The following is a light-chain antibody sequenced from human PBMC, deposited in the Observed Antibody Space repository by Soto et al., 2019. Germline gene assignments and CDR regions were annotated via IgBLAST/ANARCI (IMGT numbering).Light chain of an antibody. J-gene: IGLJ1*01. CDR2: DVS. V-gene: IGLV2-14*01. CDR1: SSDVGGYNY. CDR3: SSYTNSNTLV. Sequence: QSVLTQPASVSGSPGQSITISCTGTSSDVGGYNYVSWYQQYPGKAPKLMIYDVSNRPSGVSDRFSGSKSGNTASLTISGLQAEDEADYYCSSYTNSNTLVFGTGIKVTVL.